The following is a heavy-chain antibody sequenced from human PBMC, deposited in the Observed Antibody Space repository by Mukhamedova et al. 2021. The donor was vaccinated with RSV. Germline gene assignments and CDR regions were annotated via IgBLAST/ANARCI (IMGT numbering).Heavy chain of an antibody. Sequence: VRQAPGQRLEWMGWISAGNGNTKYSQKFQGRVTITRDTSASTAYMELSSLRSEDTAVYYCASHPLDYDSSGYADYWGQGTLVTVS. V-gene: IGHV1-3*01. J-gene: IGHJ4*02. D-gene: IGHD3-22*01. CDR3: ASHPLDYDSSGYADY. CDR2: ISAGNGNT.